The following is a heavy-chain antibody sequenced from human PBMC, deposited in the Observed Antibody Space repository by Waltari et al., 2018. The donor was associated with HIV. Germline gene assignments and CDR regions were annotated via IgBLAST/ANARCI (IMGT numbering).Heavy chain of an antibody. Sequence: QVQLVESGGGVVQPGRSLRLSCAASGFTFSGYGMHWVRQAPGKGLEWVAVISYDGSNKYFAESVKGRFTISRDNSKHTLYLQMSSLRAEDTAVYYCAKGDRGLGIFYYYYYAMDVWGQGTTVTVSS. CDR1: GFTFSGYG. J-gene: IGHJ6*02. CDR2: ISYDGSNK. D-gene: IGHD3-10*01. CDR3: AKGDRGLGIFYYYYYAMDV. V-gene: IGHV3-30*18.